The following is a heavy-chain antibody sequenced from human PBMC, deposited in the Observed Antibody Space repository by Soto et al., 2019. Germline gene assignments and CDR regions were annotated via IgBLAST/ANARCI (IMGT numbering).Heavy chain of an antibody. CDR1: GGSISSSSYY. J-gene: IGHJ5*02. Sequence: QLQLQESGPGLVKPSETLSLTCTVSGGSISSSSYYWGWIRQPPGKGLAWIGSIYYSGSTYYNPSLKSRVCISVDPSNTQFSLKLSSVPAADPAVYSCARHVRRGGIFDPWGQGTLVTVSS. D-gene: IGHD3-10*01. CDR3: ARHVRRGGIFDP. CDR2: IYYSGST. V-gene: IGHV4-39*01.